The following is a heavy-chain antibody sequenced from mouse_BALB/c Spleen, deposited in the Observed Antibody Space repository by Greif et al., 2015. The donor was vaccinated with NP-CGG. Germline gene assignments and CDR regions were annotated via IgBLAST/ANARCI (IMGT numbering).Heavy chain of an antibody. CDR1: GYAFSSYW. Sequence: VQLQQSGAELVRPGSSVKISCKASGYAFSSYWMNWVKQRPGQGLEWIGQIYPGDGDTNYNGKFKGKATLTADKSSSTAYMQLSSLTSEDSAVYFCAREGCGTRYLEVWGAGTAVTVSS. CDR3: AREGCGTRYLEV. V-gene: IGHV1-80*01. CDR2: IYPGDGDT. D-gene: IGHD3-3*01. J-gene: IGHJ1*01.